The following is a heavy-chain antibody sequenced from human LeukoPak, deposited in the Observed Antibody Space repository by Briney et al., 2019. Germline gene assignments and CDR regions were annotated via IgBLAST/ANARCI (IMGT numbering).Heavy chain of an antibody. CDR1: GYSFTSYW. CDR2: IYPGVSDT. D-gene: IGHD3-3*01. Sequence: GESLKISCKGSGYSFTSYWIGWVRQMPGKGLEWMGIIYPGVSDTRYSPSFQGQVTIPADKSISTAYLQWSSLKASDTAMYYCARSGYDFWSGYYGYYYYMDVWGKGTTVTVSS. J-gene: IGHJ6*03. V-gene: IGHV5-51*01. CDR3: ARSGYDFWSGYYGYYYYMDV.